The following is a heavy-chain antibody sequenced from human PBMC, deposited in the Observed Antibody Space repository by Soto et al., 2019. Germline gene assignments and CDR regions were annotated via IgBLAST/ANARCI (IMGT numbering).Heavy chain of an antibody. Sequence: QVQLVESGGGVVQPGMSLRLSCAASGFIFRNYGMQWVRQAPGKGLEWVAIIWYDGSNYYYGDSVKGRFTISRDNSKNTPFLQMNSLRAEDTAVYYCATVRGTGGSYWYFDHWGRGTLVTVTS. V-gene: IGHV3-33*01. D-gene: IGHD1-1*01. CDR1: GFIFRNYG. CDR2: IWYDGSNY. CDR3: ATVRGTGGSYWYFDH. J-gene: IGHJ2*01.